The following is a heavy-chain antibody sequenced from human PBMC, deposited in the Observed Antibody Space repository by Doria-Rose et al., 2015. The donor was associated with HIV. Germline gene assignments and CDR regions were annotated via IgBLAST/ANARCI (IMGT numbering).Heavy chain of an antibody. D-gene: IGHD6-13*01. J-gene: IGHJ4*02. CDR1: GVSLSSPGMG. Sequence: SGPVLVKPTETLTLTCTVSGVSLSSPGMGVSWIRQPPGKALEWLANIFSDDDRSYNTSLKSRLTISRGTSNSQVVLTMTDMDPVDTATYYCARIKSSRWYHKYYFDSWGQGTLVIVSA. V-gene: IGHV2-26*01. CDR2: IFSDDDR. CDR3: ARIKSSRWYHKYYFDS.